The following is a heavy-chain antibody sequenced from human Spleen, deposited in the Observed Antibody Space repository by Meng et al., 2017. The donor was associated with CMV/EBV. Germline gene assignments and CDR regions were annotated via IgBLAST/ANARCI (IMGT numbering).Heavy chain of an antibody. J-gene: IGHJ4*02. V-gene: IGHV6-1*01. D-gene: IGHD6-19*01. Sequence: HVSLTQSGPVIVKPSQTLAIPWAISGYSVSSNSAACNWIRPSPSRGLEWLGRTYYRSKWYNGYAVSVNSRITINPDTSKNQFSLQLNSVTPEDTAMYYCARSGSSGWIDYWGQGTLVTVSS. CDR1: GYSVSSNSAA. CDR3: ARSGSSGWIDY. CDR2: TYYRSKWYN.